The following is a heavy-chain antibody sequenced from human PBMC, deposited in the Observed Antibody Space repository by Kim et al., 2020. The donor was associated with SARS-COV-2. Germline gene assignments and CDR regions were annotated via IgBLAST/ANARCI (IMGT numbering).Heavy chain of an antibody. CDR2: IWYDGSNK. J-gene: IGHJ6*02. Sequence: GGSLRLSCAASGFTFSSYGMHWVRQAPGKGLEWVAVIWYDGSNKYYADSVKGRFTISRDNSKNTLYLQMNSLRAEDTAVYYCARVTDTAMVHYYYYGMDVWGQGTTVTVSS. V-gene: IGHV3-33*01. D-gene: IGHD5-18*01. CDR1: GFTFSSYG. CDR3: ARVTDTAMVHYYYYGMDV.